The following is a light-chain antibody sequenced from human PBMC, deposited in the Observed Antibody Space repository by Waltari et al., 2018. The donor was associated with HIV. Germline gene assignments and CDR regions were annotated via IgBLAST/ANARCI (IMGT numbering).Light chain of an antibody. V-gene: IGLV1-44*01. J-gene: IGLJ3*02. Sequence: QSVLTQPPSASGTPGQRVSISCSCTDSTLGRHTENWYQHPPGTAPKPLMYNNNERPSGVPDRFSGSKSGTSASLAISGLQSDDEANYYCATWDDSLRGRVFGGGTKLTVL. CDR1: DSTLGRHT. CDR2: NNN. CDR3: ATWDDSLRGRV.